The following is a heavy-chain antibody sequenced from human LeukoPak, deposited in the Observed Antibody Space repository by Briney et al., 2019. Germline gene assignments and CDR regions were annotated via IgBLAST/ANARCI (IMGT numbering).Heavy chain of an antibody. CDR1: GFTYDDYA. D-gene: IGHD3-10*01. J-gene: IGHJ3*02. CDR3: AKGSSMVRGFDAFDI. CDR2: ISWNSGSI. Sequence: PGGSLRLSCAASGFTYDDYAMHWVRQAPGKGLEWVSGISWNSGSIGYADSVKGRFTISRDNAKNSLYLQMNSLRAEDTALYYCAKGSSMVRGFDAFDIWGQGTMVTVSS. V-gene: IGHV3-9*01.